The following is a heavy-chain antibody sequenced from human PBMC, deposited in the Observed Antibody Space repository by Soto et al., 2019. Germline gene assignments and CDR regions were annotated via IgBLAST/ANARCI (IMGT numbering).Heavy chain of an antibody. CDR1: GGSISNSNW. CDR2: IFHSGST. CDR3: AHRPIVGAAI. Sequence: QVQLQESGPGLVKPSGTLSLTCAVFGGSISNSNWWTWVRQPPGKGLDWIGEIFHSGSTNYNSSLMGRVTISVDKAKNQFSLKLSSVTAADTALYSCAHRPIVGAAIWGQGTLVTVSS. V-gene: IGHV4-4*02. J-gene: IGHJ4*02. D-gene: IGHD1-26*01.